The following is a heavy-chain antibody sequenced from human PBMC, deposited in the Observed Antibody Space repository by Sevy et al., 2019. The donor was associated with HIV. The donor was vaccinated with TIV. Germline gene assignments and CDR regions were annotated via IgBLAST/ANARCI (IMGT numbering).Heavy chain of an antibody. Sequence: GESRKISCKGSGYIFTNYWITWVRQMPGKGLEWMGIVYPGDADVKYNTAFEGHVTMSVEKTITTAYLRWSNLKASDTAIYYCTRSASYMDVWGQGTTVTVSS. CDR3: TRSASYMDV. CDR1: GYIFTNYW. CDR2: VYPGDADV. V-gene: IGHV5-51*06. J-gene: IGHJ6*02. D-gene: IGHD3-16*01.